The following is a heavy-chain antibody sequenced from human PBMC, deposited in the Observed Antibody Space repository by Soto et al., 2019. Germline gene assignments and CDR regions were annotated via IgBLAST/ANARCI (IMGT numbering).Heavy chain of an antibody. CDR1: GFTFSSYS. D-gene: IGHD1-26*01. CDR3: ARDRSFSGSYYIAFDY. V-gene: IGHV3-21*01. J-gene: IGHJ4*02. Sequence: PGGSLRLSCAASGFTFSSYSMNWVRQAPGKGLEWVSSISSSSSYIYYADSVKGRFTISRDNAKNSLYLQMNSLRAEDTAVYYCARDRSFSGSYYIAFDYWGQGTLVTVSS. CDR2: ISSSSSYI.